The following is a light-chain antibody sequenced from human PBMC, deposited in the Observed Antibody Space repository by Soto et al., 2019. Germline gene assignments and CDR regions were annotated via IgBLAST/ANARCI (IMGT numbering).Light chain of an antibody. CDR1: QSLDSY. J-gene: IGKJ4*01. V-gene: IGKV3-11*01. CDR2: DAS. CDR3: QQRSEWQIT. Sequence: EIVLTQSPATLSLSPGERATLSCSASQSLDSYLAWYQQKTGQPPRLLIYDASSRATGIPARFSGSVSETGFYLTTSSLESGDVAVYLCQQRSEWQITFGVWTNVEI.